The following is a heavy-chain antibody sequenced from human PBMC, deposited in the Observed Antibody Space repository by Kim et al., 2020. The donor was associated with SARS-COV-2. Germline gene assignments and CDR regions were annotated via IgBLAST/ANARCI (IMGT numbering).Heavy chain of an antibody. D-gene: IGHD4-17*01. CDR3: AQSYEARRGLGLTSLSF. Sequence: GGSLRLSCEASGFSFNNFAMSWVRQPPGEGLEGVSVIGSDGSTNYADSVKGRFVISRDNSNNTLYLQMRSLRAEDTAIYYCAQSYEARRGLGLTSLSFWGQGTPVTVSS. V-gene: IGHV3-23*01. J-gene: IGHJ4*02. CDR1: GFSFNNFA. CDR2: IGSDGST.